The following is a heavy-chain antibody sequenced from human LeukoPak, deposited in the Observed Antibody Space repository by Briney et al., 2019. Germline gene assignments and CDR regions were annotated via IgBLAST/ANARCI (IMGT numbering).Heavy chain of an antibody. V-gene: IGHV4-59*01. Sequence: SETLSLTCTVSGGSISSYYWSWLRQPPAEGLEWVGYIYYSGSTKYNPSLKSRATISVDTSNNQFSLRLSSVTAADTAVYYCARYPFDGYNYYFDYWGQGTLVTVSS. CDR2: IYYSGST. CDR3: ARYPFDGYNYYFDY. D-gene: IGHD5-24*01. CDR1: GGSISSYY. J-gene: IGHJ4*02.